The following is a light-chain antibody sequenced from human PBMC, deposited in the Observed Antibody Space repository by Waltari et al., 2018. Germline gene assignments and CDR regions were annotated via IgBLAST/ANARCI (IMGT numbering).Light chain of an antibody. CDR1: QSISHW. CDR3: QRYDDYPPT. V-gene: IGKV1-5*03. J-gene: IGKJ4*01. CDR2: KAS. Sequence: DIQMTQXPSTLSASVGDRVTITCRASQSISHWLAWYQQKPGKAPKLLISKASSLEKEVPSRFSGSGSGTEFTLTITNLQPDDFATFYCQRYDDYPPTFGGGTKVEIK.